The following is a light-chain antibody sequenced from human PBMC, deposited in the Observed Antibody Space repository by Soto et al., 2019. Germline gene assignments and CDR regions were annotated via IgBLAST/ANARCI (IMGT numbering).Light chain of an antibody. Sequence: EIVLTQSPATLSLSPGERATLSCRARQRVSSYLAWYQQKPGQAPRLLIYDASNRATGIPARFSGSGSGTDFTLTISSLEPEDFAVYYCQQRSNWPLTFGPGTKVDIK. CDR1: QRVSSY. CDR3: QQRSNWPLT. V-gene: IGKV3-11*01. J-gene: IGKJ3*01. CDR2: DAS.